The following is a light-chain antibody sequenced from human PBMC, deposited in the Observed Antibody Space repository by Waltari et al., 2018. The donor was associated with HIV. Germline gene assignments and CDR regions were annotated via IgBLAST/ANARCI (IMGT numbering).Light chain of an antibody. CDR1: QDIRKF. CDR3: QHYDSFPIT. J-gene: IGKJ5*01. V-gene: IGKV1-33*01. Sequence: DIEMTQSPSSLSASIGDRVTITCQASQDIRKFLNWYQQKPVKAPKVLIYDASKLESVVPSRFSGGGSGTDFTYAISCLQPEDIATYYCQHYDSFPITFGQGTRLEIK. CDR2: DAS.